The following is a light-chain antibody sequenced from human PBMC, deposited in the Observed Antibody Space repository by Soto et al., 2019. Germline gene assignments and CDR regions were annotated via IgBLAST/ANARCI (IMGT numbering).Light chain of an antibody. Sequence: DIQMTQSPYTLSASVGDRVTITCRASQTINSWLAWYQQKSGKAPKLLIHNASSLKSVVPSRFRGSGSGTQFTLSISSLQPDDFATYYFQQYNSHPFTFGPGTKVDIK. V-gene: IGKV1-5*03. CDR3: QQYNSHPFT. CDR1: QTINSW. CDR2: NAS. J-gene: IGKJ3*01.